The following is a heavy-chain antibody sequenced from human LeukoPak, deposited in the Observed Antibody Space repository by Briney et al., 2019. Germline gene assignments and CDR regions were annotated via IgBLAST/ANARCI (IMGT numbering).Heavy chain of an antibody. CDR2: INSDGSST. D-gene: IGHD3-3*01. CDR3: ARGVRFLEWLDY. V-gene: IGHV3-74*01. Sequence: GGSLRLSCAASGFTFSSYWMHWVRQAPGKGLVWVSRINSDGSSTSYADSVKGRFTISRDNAKNSLYLQMNSLRAEDTAVYYCARGVRFLEWLDYWGQGTLVAVSS. J-gene: IGHJ4*02. CDR1: GFTFSSYW.